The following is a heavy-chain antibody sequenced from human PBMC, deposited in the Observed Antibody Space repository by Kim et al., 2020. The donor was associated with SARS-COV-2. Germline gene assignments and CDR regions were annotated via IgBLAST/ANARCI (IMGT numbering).Heavy chain of an antibody. J-gene: IGHJ4*02. V-gene: IGHV4-34*01. Sequence: SETLSLTCAVYGGSFSGYYWSWIRQPPGKGLEWIGEINHSGSTNYNPSLKSRVTISVDTSKNQFSLKLSSVTAADTAVYYCARGGYDILTAEFDYWGQGTLVTVSS. CDR2: INHSGST. CDR1: GGSFSGYY. CDR3: ARGGYDILTAEFDY. D-gene: IGHD3-9*01.